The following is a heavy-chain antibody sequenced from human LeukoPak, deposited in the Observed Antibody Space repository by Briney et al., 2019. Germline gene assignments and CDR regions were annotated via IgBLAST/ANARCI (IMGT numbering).Heavy chain of an antibody. D-gene: IGHD6-13*01. CDR1: GFTFSDYY. V-gene: IGHV3-11*06. CDR2: ITSSSFYA. Sequence: GGSLRLSCEASGFTFSDYYMSWIRQAPGKGLEWISYITSSSFYANYADSVKGRFTISRDNAKNSLYLQMNSLRVEDTAVYYCARRGPPAAGIRFDSWGQGTLVTVSS. CDR3: ARRGPPAAGIRFDS. J-gene: IGHJ4*02.